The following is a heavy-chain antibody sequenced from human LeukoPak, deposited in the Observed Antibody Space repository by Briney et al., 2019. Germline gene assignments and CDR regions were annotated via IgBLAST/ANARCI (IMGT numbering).Heavy chain of an antibody. V-gene: IGHV4-59*01. CDR1: GGSISNYY. CDR2: IFYSGST. CDR3: ARPGQGYYLYYFDY. Sequence: SETLSLTCAVSGGSISNYYWSWIRQPPGKGLEWIGYIFYSGSTNYNPSLKSRVTISVDTSKNQFSLKLSSVTAADTAVYYCARPGQGYYLYYFDYWGQGTLVTVSS. J-gene: IGHJ4*02. D-gene: IGHD3-22*01.